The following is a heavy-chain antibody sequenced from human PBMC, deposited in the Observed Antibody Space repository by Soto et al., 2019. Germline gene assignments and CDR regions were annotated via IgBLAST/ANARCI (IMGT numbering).Heavy chain of an antibody. J-gene: IGHJ4*02. CDR3: ARDFHESRSFDW. V-gene: IGHV3-53*01. CDR1: GFTFSSTY. CDR2: IYSDGST. Sequence: GGSLRLSCAASGFTFSSTYMSWVRQAPGKGLEWVSTIYSDGSTFYADSVKGRVTISRDNSKNTLYLQMNSLRAEDTAVYYCARDFHESRSFDWWGQGTLVTVSS. D-gene: IGHD3-22*01.